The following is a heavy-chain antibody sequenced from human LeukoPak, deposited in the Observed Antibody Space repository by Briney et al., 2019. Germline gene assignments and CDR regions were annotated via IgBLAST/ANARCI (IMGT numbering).Heavy chain of an antibody. J-gene: IGHJ4*02. CDR2: IYYSGST. Sequence: SETLSLTCTVSGGSISSYYWNWIRQPPGKGLEWIAYIYYSGSTNYNPSLKSRVTISVDTSKNQYSLELSSVTAADTAVYYCARQSPVTARPLDYWGQGTLVTVSS. V-gene: IGHV4-59*08. CDR1: GGSISSYY. CDR3: ARQSPVTARPLDY. D-gene: IGHD2-21*02.